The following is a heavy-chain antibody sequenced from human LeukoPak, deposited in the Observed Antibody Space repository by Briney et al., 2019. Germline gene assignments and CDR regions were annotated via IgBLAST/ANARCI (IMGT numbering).Heavy chain of an antibody. CDR1: GFTLGSHV. J-gene: IGHJ4*02. CDR3: VREARGYHYTYFDY. V-gene: IGHV3-13*01. D-gene: IGHD5-18*01. CDR2: VSSGFHA. Sequence: SGGSMRLSCTASGFTLGSHVMPWVRQIPGQGLEWVAAVSSGFHAFFADSVQGRFTVSREDARNSLYLQMNSLRAGDTAVYYCVREARGYHYTYFDYWGQGTLVTVSS.